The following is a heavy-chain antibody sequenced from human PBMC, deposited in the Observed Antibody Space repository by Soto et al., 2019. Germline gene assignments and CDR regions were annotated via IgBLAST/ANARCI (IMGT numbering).Heavy chain of an antibody. V-gene: IGHV3-74*01. D-gene: IGHD3-9*01. J-gene: IGHJ4*02. CDR3: ARDPTYYDILTGYLREDYFDY. CDR1: GFTFSSYW. Sequence: EVQLVESGGGLVQPGGSLRLSCAASGFTFSSYWMHWVRQAPGKGLVWVSRINSDGSSTSYADSVKSRFTISRDNAKNMLYLQMNSLRAEDTAVYYCARDPTYYDILTGYLREDYFDYWGQGTLVTVSS. CDR2: INSDGSST.